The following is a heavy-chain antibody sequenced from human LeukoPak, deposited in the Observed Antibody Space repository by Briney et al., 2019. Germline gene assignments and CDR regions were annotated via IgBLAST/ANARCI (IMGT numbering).Heavy chain of an antibody. CDR3: ARWAAEYSSSSFAFDI. Sequence: SETLSLTCTVSGGSISSYYWSWIRQPPGKGLEWIGYIYTSGSTNYNPSLKSRVTTSVDTSKNQFSLKLSSVTAADTAVYYCARWAAEYSSSSFAFDIWGQGTMVTVSS. CDR2: IYTSGST. D-gene: IGHD6-6*01. V-gene: IGHV4-4*09. CDR1: GGSISSYY. J-gene: IGHJ3*02.